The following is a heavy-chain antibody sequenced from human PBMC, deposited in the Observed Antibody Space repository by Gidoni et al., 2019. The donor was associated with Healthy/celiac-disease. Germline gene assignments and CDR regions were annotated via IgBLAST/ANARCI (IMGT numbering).Heavy chain of an antibody. CDR3: ARRCSGGSCHQEFDY. CDR2: SIPIFGTA. J-gene: IGHJ4*02. V-gene: IGHV1-69*06. CDR1: AGTFSSYA. D-gene: IGHD2-15*01. Sequence: QVQLVQSGAEVKKPGSSVKVSCKASAGTFSSYAIRWSRPAPGQGLEWMGGSIPIFGTANYAQKFQGRGTSTADKSTSTAYMELSSLRSEDTAVYYCARRCSGGSCHQEFDYWGQGTLVTVSA.